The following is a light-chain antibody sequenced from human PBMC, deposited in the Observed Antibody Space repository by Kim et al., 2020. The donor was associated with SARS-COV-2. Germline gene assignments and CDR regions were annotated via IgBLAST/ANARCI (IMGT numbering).Light chain of an antibody. CDR1: SSDVGGYNY. Sequence: QSALTQPRSVSGSPGQSVTISCTGTSSDVGGYNYVSWYQQHPGKAPKLMIYDVTKRPSGVPDRFSGSKSGNTASLTISGLQGEDEADYYCCSYATNYRVFGGGTQLTVL. V-gene: IGLV2-11*01. J-gene: IGLJ3*02. CDR2: DVT. CDR3: CSYATNYRV.